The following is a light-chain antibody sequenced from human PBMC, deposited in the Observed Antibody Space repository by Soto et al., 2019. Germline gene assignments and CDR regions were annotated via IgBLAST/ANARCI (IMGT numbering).Light chain of an antibody. CDR2: DVS. J-gene: IGLJ1*01. Sequence: QSVLTQPASVSGSPGQSITISCTGTSSDVGGYNYVSWYQQHPGKALKLMIYDVSNRPSGVSNRFSGSKSGNTASLTISGLQAEDEADYYCSSYTSSSPYVFGTGTKLTVL. CDR3: SSYTSSSPYV. V-gene: IGLV2-14*01. CDR1: SSDVGGYNY.